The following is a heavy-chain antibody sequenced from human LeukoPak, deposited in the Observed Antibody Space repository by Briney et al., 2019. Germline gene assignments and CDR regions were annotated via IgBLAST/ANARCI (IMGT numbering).Heavy chain of an antibody. J-gene: IGHJ4*02. D-gene: IGHD3-22*01. V-gene: IGHV1-2*02. CDR2: INPNSGGT. Sequence: EASVKVSCEASGYTFTGYYVHWVRQAPGQGLEWMGWINPNSGGTNYAQKFQGRVTMTRDTSISTAYMELSRLRSDDTAVYYCARASWLLKDPYFDYWGQGTLVTVSS. CDR1: GYTFTGYY. CDR3: ARASWLLKDPYFDY.